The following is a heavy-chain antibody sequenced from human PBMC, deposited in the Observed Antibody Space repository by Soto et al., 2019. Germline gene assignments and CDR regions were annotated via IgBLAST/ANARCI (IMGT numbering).Heavy chain of an antibody. D-gene: IGHD3-3*01. J-gene: IGHJ4*02. Sequence: EVQLLESGGGLVQPGGSLRLSCAASGFTFSSYAMSWVRQAPGKGLEWVSAISGSGGRTYYADSVKGRFTISRDNSKNTLYLQMNSLRAEDTAVYYCAKVRRGLEWLLSFDYWGQGTLVTVSS. CDR3: AKVRRGLEWLLSFDY. V-gene: IGHV3-23*01. CDR1: GFTFSSYA. CDR2: ISGSGGRT.